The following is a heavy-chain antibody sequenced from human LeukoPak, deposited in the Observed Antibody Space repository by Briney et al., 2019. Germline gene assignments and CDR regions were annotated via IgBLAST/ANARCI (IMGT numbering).Heavy chain of an antibody. Sequence: GGSLRLSCAASGFTLSSYWMSWVRQAPGKGLEWVANIKQDGSEKYYVDSVKGRFTISRDNAKNSLYLQMNSLRAEDTAVYYCARALWFGETFPAYWGQGTLVTVSS. V-gene: IGHV3-7*01. CDR1: GFTLSSYW. CDR3: ARALWFGETFPAY. CDR2: IKQDGSEK. D-gene: IGHD3-10*01. J-gene: IGHJ4*02.